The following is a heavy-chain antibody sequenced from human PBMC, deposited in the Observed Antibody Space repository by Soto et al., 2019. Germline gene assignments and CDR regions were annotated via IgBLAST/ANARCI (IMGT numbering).Heavy chain of an antibody. Sequence: PGGSLRLSCAASGFTFDDYAMHWVRQAPGKGLEWVSGISWNSGSIGYADSVKGRFTISRDNAKNSLYLQMNSLRAEDTALYYCAKANCSSTSCMGPYYYYGMDVWGQGTTVTVSS. CDR1: GFTFDDYA. J-gene: IGHJ6*02. CDR3: AKANCSSTSCMGPYYYYGMDV. D-gene: IGHD2-2*01. V-gene: IGHV3-9*01. CDR2: ISWNSGSI.